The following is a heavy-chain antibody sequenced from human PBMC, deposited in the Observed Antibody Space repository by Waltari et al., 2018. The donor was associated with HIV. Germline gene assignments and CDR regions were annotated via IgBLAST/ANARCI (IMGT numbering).Heavy chain of an antibody. J-gene: IGHJ4*02. CDR3: ARASFMITFGGVIVYYFDY. CDR2: INHSGST. Sequence: QVQLQQWGAGLLKPSQTLSLTCAVYGGSFSGYYWSWIRQPPGKGLEWIGEINHSGSTNYNPSLKSRVTISVDTSKNQFSLKLSSVTAADTAVYYCARASFMITFGGVIVYYFDYWGQGTLVTVSS. V-gene: IGHV4-34*01. CDR1: GGSFSGYY. D-gene: IGHD3-16*02.